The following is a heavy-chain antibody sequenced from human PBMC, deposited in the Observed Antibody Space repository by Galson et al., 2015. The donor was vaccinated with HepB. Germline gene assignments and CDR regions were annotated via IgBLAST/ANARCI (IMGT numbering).Heavy chain of an antibody. CDR3: AKDIGGPLDY. Sequence: SLRLSCAASGFTFSSYGMHWVRQAPGKGLEWVAVISYDGSNKYYADSVKGRFTISRDNSKNTLYLQMNSLRAEDTAVYYCAKDIGGPLDYWGQGTLVTVSS. CDR1: GFTFSSYG. CDR2: ISYDGSNK. D-gene: IGHD1-26*01. J-gene: IGHJ4*02. V-gene: IGHV3-30*18.